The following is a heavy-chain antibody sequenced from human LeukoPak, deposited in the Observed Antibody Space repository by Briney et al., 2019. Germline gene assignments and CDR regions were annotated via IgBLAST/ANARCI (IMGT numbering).Heavy chain of an antibody. CDR3: ARAQIYYYDSSGSHDAFDI. V-gene: IGHV3-21*01. CDR2: ISSSSSYI. CDR1: GFTFSHYS. D-gene: IGHD3-22*01. J-gene: IGHJ3*02. Sequence: PGGSLRLSCAASGFTFSHYSMNWVRQAPGKGLEWVSSISSSSSYIYYADSVKGRFTISRDNAKNSLYLQMNSLRAEDTAVYYCARAQIYYYDSSGSHDAFDIWGQGTMVTVSS.